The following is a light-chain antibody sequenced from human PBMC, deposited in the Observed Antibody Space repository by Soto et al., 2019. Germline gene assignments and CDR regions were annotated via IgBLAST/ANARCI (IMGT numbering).Light chain of an antibody. J-gene: IGKJ3*01. CDR3: QKYNGAPPET. CDR1: QDISNY. V-gene: IGKV1-27*01. Sequence: DIQMTQSPSSLSATVGDRVTITCRASQDISNYLAWHQQKPGKVPKLLIYSASTLKPRVPSWFSGSGSGNDFAPAISCLPAEHVGTYYCQKYNGAPPETFGPGTKVAIK. CDR2: SAS.